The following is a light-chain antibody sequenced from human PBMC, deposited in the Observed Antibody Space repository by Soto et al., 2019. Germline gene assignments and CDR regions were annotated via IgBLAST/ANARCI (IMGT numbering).Light chain of an antibody. V-gene: IGKV3-15*01. CDR2: EAS. Sequence: EIVMTQSPATLSVSPGERATLSCRASQSVGPNLAWYQHKPGQAPRLLIYEASTRAADIPVRFSGSGSGRQFTLTISSLQSEDFAVYYCRQYNDGPGGTFGQGTKVGIK. CDR3: RQYNDGPGGT. J-gene: IGKJ1*01. CDR1: QSVGPN.